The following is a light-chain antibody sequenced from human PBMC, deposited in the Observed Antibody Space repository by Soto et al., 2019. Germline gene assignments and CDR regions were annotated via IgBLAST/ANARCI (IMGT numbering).Light chain of an antibody. V-gene: IGLV7-46*01. CDR2: DTS. Sequence: QAVVTQEPSLTVSPXXXXTLTCGSSTGAVTSGHYPYWFQQKPGQAPRTLIFDTSNKHSWTPARFSGSLLGGKAALTLSGAQPEDEADYYCLLSYRGGRIFGGGTKLTVL. J-gene: IGLJ2*01. CDR3: LLSYRGGRI. CDR1: TGAVTSGHY.